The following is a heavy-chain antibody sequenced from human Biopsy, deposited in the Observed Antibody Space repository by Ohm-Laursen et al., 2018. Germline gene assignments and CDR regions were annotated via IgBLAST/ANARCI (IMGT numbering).Heavy chain of an antibody. Sequence: SLRLSCAASGLTFTTALMSWVRQAPGKGLEWVGRIKGKTDGGTIDYAASVKGRIIISRDDSKKTVYLQMNNLKTEDTGVYYCTTYQYWGQGTLVTVSS. J-gene: IGHJ4*02. CDR1: GLTFTTAL. D-gene: IGHD3-16*02. CDR3: TTYQY. V-gene: IGHV3-15*01. CDR2: IKGKTDGGTI.